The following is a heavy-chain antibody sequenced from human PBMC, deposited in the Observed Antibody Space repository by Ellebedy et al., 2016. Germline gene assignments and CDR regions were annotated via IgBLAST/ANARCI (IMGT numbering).Heavy chain of an antibody. V-gene: IGHV5-51*01. D-gene: IGHD6-19*01. Sequence: GESLKISXKGSGYSFTSYWIGWVRQMPGKGLEWMGIIYPGDSDTRYSPSFQGQVTISADKSISTAYLQWSSLKASDTAMYYCARSRVAGNYYYGMDVWGQGTTVTVSS. J-gene: IGHJ6*02. CDR1: GYSFTSYW. CDR2: IYPGDSDT. CDR3: ARSRVAGNYYYGMDV.